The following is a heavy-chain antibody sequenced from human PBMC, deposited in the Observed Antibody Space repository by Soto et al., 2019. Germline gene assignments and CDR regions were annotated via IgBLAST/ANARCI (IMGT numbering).Heavy chain of an antibody. J-gene: IGHJ2*01. CDR2: ISSSSSYI. CDR3: ARVGSMAARPNWDFDL. CDR1: GFTFSSYS. D-gene: IGHD6-6*01. V-gene: IGHV3-21*01. Sequence: EVQLVESGGGLVKPGGSLRLSCAASGFTFSSYSMNWVRQAPGKGLEWVSSISSSSSYIYYADSVKGRFTISRDNAKNSLYLQMNSVRAEDTAVYFCARVGSMAARPNWDFDLWGRGTLVTVSS.